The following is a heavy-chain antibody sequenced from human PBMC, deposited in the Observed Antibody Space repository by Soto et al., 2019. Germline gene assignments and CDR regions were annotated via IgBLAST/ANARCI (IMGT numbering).Heavy chain of an antibody. CDR1: GXSISSYY. V-gene: IGHV4-4*07. J-gene: IGHJ6*02. CDR3: ARATGEPSREGSCYYEGYGMDV. CDR2: IYTSGST. D-gene: IGHD3-3*01. Sequence: LSLTCTVSGXSISSYYWSWIRQPAGKGLEWIGRIYTSGSTNYNPSLKSRVTMSVDTSKNQFSLKLSSVTAADTAVYYCARATGEPSREGSCYYEGYGMDVWGQGTTVTVSS.